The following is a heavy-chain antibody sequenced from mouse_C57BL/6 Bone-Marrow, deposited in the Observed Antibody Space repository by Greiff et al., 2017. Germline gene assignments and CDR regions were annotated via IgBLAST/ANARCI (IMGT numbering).Heavy chain of an antibody. CDR3: ARYYYSNFDY. J-gene: IGHJ2*01. CDR2: ISNGGGST. CDR1: GFTFSDYY. D-gene: IGHD2-5*01. V-gene: IGHV5-12*01. Sequence: EVKVVESGGGLVQPGGSLKLSCAASGFTFSDYYMYWVRQTPEKRLEWVAYISNGGGSTYYPDTVKGRFTISRDNAKNTLYLQMSRLKSEDTAMYYCARYYYSNFDYWGQGTTLTVSS.